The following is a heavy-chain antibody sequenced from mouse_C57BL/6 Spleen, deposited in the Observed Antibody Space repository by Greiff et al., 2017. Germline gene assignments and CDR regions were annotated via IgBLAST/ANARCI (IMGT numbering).Heavy chain of an antibody. CDR3: ANYYGSRAWFAN. CDR1: GFNIKDYY. D-gene: IGHD1-1*01. Sequence: VQLQQSGAELVQPGASVQLSCTASGFNIKDYYMHWVKQRTEQGLEWIGRIDPEDGGTKYAPKFQGKATITADTSSNTAYLQLSSLTSEDTAVYYCANYYGSRAWFANWGPGALVTVSA. V-gene: IGHV14-2*01. J-gene: IGHJ3*01. CDR2: IDPEDGGT.